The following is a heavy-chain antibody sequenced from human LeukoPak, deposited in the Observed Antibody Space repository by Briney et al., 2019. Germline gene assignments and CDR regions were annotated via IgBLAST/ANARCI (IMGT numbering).Heavy chain of an antibody. D-gene: IGHD2-2*02. CDR3: ARDVCSSTSCYTRWFDP. CDR1: GGSISSYY. Sequence: SETLSLTCTVSGGSISSYYWSWIRQPPGKGLEWIGYIYYSGSTNYNPSLKSRVTISVDRSKNQFSLKLSSVTAADTAVYYCARDVCSSTSCYTRWFDPWGQGTLVTVSS. J-gene: IGHJ5*02. V-gene: IGHV4-59*12. CDR2: IYYSGST.